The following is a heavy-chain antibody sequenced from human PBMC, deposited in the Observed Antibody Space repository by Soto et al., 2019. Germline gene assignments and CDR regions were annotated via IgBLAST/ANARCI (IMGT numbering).Heavy chain of an antibody. Sequence: QAQLVQSGAEVKKPGASVKVSCKASGYTFYSHSISWVRQAPGQGLEWMGRINGDYGNTQYAQKFRGRVTMXTXTXXTTVYRELTNLRSDDTAVYYCARCIQGDYYYGMDVWGQGTTVTVSS. CDR1: GYTFYSHS. J-gene: IGHJ6*02. V-gene: IGHV1-18*01. CDR2: INGDYGNT. D-gene: IGHD5-18*01. CDR3: ARCIQGDYYYGMDV.